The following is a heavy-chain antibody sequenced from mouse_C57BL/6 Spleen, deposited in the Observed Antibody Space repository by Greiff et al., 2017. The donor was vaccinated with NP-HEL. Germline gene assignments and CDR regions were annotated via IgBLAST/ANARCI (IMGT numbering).Heavy chain of an antibody. Sequence: VQLQQSGPELVKPGASVKISCKASGYTFTDYYMNWVKQSHGKSLEWIGDINPNNGGTSYNQKFKGKATLTVDKSSSTAYMELRSLTSEDSAVYYCATFTVVAPYYAMDYWGQGTSVTVSS. CDR1: GYTFTDYY. J-gene: IGHJ4*01. D-gene: IGHD1-1*01. V-gene: IGHV1-26*01. CDR2: INPNNGGT. CDR3: ATFTVVAPYYAMDY.